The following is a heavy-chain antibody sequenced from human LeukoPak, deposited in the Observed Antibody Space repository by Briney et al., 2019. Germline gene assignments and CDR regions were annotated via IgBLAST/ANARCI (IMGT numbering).Heavy chain of an antibody. CDR3: ARAPEYGLYYFDY. CDR2: IYTSETT. J-gene: IGHJ4*02. Sequence: SETLSLTCTVSDASISNYYWSWIRQPAGKGLEWIGRIYTSETTDYNPSLKSRVSISVDTSKNQFSLKLTSVTAADTAVYYCARAPEYGLYYFDYWGQGTLVTVSS. CDR1: DASISNYY. D-gene: IGHD1-14*01. V-gene: IGHV4-4*07.